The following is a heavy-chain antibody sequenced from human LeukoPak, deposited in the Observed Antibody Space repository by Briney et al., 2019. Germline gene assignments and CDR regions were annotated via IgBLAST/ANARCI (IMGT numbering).Heavy chain of an antibody. Sequence: SETLSLTCTVSGGSITTYFWSWVRQAPGKGLEWIGFINYSGSTNSNPALKSRLTMSIDTSRNHLSLKLSSVTAADTAVYYCARGLYCGGDCYPDGFDIWGQGTMVTVSS. D-gene: IGHD2-21*02. CDR1: GGSITTYF. V-gene: IGHV4-59*01. CDR3: ARGLYCGGDCYPDGFDI. J-gene: IGHJ3*02. CDR2: INYSGST.